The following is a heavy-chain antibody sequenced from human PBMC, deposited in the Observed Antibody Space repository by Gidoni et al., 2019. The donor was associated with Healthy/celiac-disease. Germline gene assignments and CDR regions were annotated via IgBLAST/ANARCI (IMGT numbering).Heavy chain of an antibody. D-gene: IGHD1-1*01. J-gene: IGHJ4*02. CDR3: ARDRLRKGGQPDY. CDR2: ISSSSSTI. CDR1: GFTFSSYS. V-gene: IGHV3-48*01. Sequence: EVQLVESAGCLVQPGGSLRLSCAASGFTFSSYSMNWVRQAPGKGLEWVSYISSSSSTIYYADSVKGRFTISRDNAKNSLYLQMNSLRAEDTAVYYCARDRLRKGGQPDYWGQGTLVTVSS.